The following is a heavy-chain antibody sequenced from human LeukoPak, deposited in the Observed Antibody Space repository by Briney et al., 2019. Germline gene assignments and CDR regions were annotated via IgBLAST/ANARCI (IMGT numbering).Heavy chain of an antibody. CDR2: ISSSSSYI. CDR1: GFTLSSYS. D-gene: IGHD2-21*02. Sequence: GGSLRLSCAASGFTLSSYSMNWVRQAPGKGLEWVSSISSSSSYIYYADSVKGRFTISRDNAKSSLFLQMNSLRAEDTAVYYCARVNRVTAIQELDYWGQGTLVTVSS. CDR3: ARVNRVTAIQELDY. J-gene: IGHJ4*02. V-gene: IGHV3-21*04.